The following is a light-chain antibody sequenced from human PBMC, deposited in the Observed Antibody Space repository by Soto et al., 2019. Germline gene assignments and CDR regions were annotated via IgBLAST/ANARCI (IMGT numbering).Light chain of an antibody. CDR3: HQYYVTPWT. CDR1: QSISTW. V-gene: IGKV1-5*03. Sequence: DIQMTQSPSTLSASVGDRVTITCRASQSISTWLAWYQQKPGKAPNRLLYQTSSLESGVPSRFSGSGSGTEFTLTISGLQPGDCATYYCHQYYVTPWTFGQGTKVDIK. CDR2: QTS. J-gene: IGKJ1*01.